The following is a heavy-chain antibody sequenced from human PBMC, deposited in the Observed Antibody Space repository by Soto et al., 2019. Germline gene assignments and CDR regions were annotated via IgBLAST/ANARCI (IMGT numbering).Heavy chain of an antibody. CDR3: ARDYYDSSGPNWFDP. V-gene: IGHV3-53*01. CDR1: VFTVSGNY. J-gene: IGHJ5*02. Sequence: GGSLRLSCAASVFTVSGNYMSWVRQAPGKGLEWVSVIYSGGSTYYADSVKGRFTISRDNSKNTLYLQMNSLRAEDTAVYYCARDYYDSSGPNWFDPWGQGTLVTVSS. D-gene: IGHD3-22*01. CDR2: IYSGGST.